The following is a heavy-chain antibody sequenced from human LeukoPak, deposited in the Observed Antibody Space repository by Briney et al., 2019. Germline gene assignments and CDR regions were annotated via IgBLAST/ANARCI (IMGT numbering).Heavy chain of an antibody. J-gene: IGHJ4*02. CDR2: IYYSGST. CDR1: GGSISSYY. V-gene: IGHV4-59*01. Sequence: SETLSLTCAVSGGSISSYYWSWIRQPPGKGLEWIGYIYYSGSTNYNPSLKSRVTISVDTSKNQFSLKLSSVTAADTAVYYCARDSAGFDYWGQGTLVTVSS. CDR3: ARDSAGFDY.